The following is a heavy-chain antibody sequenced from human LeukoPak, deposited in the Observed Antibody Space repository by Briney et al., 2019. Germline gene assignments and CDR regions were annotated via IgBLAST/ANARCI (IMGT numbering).Heavy chain of an antibody. V-gene: IGHV5-51*01. Sequence: GASVKISCKGSGYSFTSYWIGWVRQMPGKGLEWMGIIYPGDSDTRYSPSFQGQVTISADKSISTAYLQWSSLKASDTAMYYCARLGGTGTVWAPGAYWGQGTLVTVSS. CDR2: IYPGDSDT. J-gene: IGHJ4*02. D-gene: IGHD1-7*01. CDR3: ARLGGTGTVWAPGAY. CDR1: GYSFTSYW.